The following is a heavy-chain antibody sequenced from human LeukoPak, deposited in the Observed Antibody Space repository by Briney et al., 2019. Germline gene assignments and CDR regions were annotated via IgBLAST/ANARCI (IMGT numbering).Heavy chain of an antibody. Sequence: PGGSLRLSCAASGFTYSSYGMHWVRQAPGKGLEWVANIKQDGSEKYYVDSVKGRFTISRDNAKNSLYLQMNSLRAEDTAVCYCARDWPTVTTDYYYMDVWGKGTTVTVSS. D-gene: IGHD4-11*01. CDR3: ARDWPTVTTDYYYMDV. CDR2: IKQDGSEK. J-gene: IGHJ6*03. CDR1: GFTYSSYG. V-gene: IGHV3-7*01.